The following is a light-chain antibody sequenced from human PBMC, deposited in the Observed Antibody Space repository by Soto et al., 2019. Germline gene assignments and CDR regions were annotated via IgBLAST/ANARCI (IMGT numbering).Light chain of an antibody. CDR1: QSVRTY. V-gene: IGKV1-39*01. Sequence: DIQMTQSPSSLSASVGDRVTITCRASQSVRTYLNWYQQERGKAPKLLIYAASTFPSGVPSRFSASGSGTDFTLTITSLQPEDFATYYCQQSYTIPRTFGQGTEVEIK. J-gene: IGKJ1*01. CDR3: QQSYTIPRT. CDR2: AAS.